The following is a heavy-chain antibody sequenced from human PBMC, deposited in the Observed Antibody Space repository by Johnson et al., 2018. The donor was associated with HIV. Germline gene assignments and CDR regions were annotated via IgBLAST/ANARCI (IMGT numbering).Heavy chain of an antibody. CDR2: IRYDGSDK. CDR1: GFIFDDYG. CDR3: ARLEELLRAFDI. Sequence: VQSGGSLRLSCVGSGFIFDDYGMHWVRQAPGKGLEWVAFIRYDGSDKHYADSVKGRFTISRDNSKNTLYLQINSLRAEDTAVYYCARLEELLRAFDIWGQGTMVTVSS. D-gene: IGHD1-26*01. J-gene: IGHJ3*02. V-gene: IGHV3-30*02.